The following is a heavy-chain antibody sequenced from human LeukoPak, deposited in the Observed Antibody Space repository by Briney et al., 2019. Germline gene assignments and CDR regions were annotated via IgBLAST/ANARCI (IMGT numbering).Heavy chain of an antibody. V-gene: IGHV5-51*01. J-gene: IGHJ4*02. CDR3: ASPVRGYSYGAVDY. CDR2: IYPGDSDT. D-gene: IGHD5-18*01. CDR1: GYSFTSHW. Sequence: GESLKISCKASGYSFTSHWIGWVRQMPGKGLEWMGIIYPGDSDTTYSPSFQGQVTISADKSISTAYLQWSSLKASDTAMYYCASPVRGYSYGAVDYWGQGTLVTVSS.